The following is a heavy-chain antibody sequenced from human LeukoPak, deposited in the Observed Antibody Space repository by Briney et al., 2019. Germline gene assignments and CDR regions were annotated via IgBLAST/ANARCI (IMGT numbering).Heavy chain of an antibody. J-gene: IGHJ4*02. Sequence: GGSLRLSCAASGFTFSSYAMSWVRQAPGKGLEWVSAISGSGGSTYYADSVKGRFTISRDNSKNTLYLQMNSLRAEDTAVYNCANNNGGSGFDYWGQGTLVTVSS. CDR3: ANNNGGSGFDY. D-gene: IGHD3-16*01. CDR1: GFTFSSYA. CDR2: ISGSGGST. V-gene: IGHV3-23*01.